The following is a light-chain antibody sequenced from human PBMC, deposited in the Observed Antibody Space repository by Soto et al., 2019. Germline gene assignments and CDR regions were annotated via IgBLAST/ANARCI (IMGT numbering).Light chain of an antibody. Sequence: IAAGARQTMSSWVAGYKQNPGKAPKIMIYKASTLKSGAPSRFSGSGSGTEFTLTISSLQPDDFATYYCQQYSSYSPWTFAQ. CDR1: QTMSSW. CDR3: QQYSSYSPWT. CDR2: KAS. J-gene: IGKJ1*01. V-gene: IGKV1-5*03.